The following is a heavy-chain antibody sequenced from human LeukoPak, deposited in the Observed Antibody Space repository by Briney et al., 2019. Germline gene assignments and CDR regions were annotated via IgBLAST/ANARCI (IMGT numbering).Heavy chain of an antibody. J-gene: IGHJ4*02. CDR2: ISGNGSTT. CDR1: GFTFSSYA. Sequence: GGALRLSCAASGFTFSSYAMSWVRQAPGKGLEWVSAISGNGSTTYYSDSVKARFTISRDNSKNTLYLQMNSLRAEDTAVYYCAKDSYYGSGNPCFFWGQGTLVTVSS. CDR3: AKDSYYGSGNPCFF. D-gene: IGHD3-10*01. V-gene: IGHV3-23*01.